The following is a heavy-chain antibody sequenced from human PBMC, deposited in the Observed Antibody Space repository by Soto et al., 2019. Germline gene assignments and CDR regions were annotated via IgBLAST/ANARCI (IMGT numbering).Heavy chain of an antibody. V-gene: IGHV3-64D*06. Sequence: PGGPRLHPSTASGFIISDRALHWVLQAPGKGLQYVSAISNNGGSTYYADSVKGRFIISRDNSKSTLFLQMSSLRPEDTAVYYCVKELGACHLILEYWGLGTLVTVSS. CDR3: VKELGACHLILEY. CDR1: GFIISDRA. J-gene: IGHJ4*02. CDR2: ISNNGGST. D-gene: IGHD3-3*01.